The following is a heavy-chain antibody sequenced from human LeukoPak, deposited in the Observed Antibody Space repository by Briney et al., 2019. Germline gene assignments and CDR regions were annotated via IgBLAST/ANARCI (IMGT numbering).Heavy chain of an antibody. V-gene: IGHV1-2*02. D-gene: IGHD3-22*01. CDR3: AREVDYYDTSDYFPLGY. J-gene: IGHJ4*02. Sequence: ASVKVSCKASGYTFTGYYMHWVRQAPGQGLEWMGWINPNSGGTNYAQKFQGRVTMTRDTSISTAYMELSRLRSDDTAVYYCAREVDYYDTSDYFPLGYWGRGTLVTVSS. CDR1: GYTFTGYY. CDR2: INPNSGGT.